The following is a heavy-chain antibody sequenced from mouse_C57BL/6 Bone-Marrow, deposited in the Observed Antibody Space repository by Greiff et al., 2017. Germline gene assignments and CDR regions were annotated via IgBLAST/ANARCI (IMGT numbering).Heavy chain of an antibody. CDR2: ISPGDGDT. J-gene: IGHJ4*01. V-gene: IGHV1-82*01. Sequence: QVQLKESGPELVKPGASVKISCKASGYAFSSSWMNWVKQRPGTGLEWIGRISPGDGDTNYNGKFKGKATLTADKSSSTAYMQLRSLTSEDSAVYFCARWGGGGMDYWGQGTSVTVSS. CDR1: GYAFSSSW. CDR3: ARWGGGGMDY.